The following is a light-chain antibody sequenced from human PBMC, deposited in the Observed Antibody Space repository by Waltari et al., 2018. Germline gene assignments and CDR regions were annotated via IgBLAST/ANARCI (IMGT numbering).Light chain of an antibody. Sequence: QSVLTQPPSASGVPGQRVTISCSGSISNIGSNAVRWYQQFPGTAPKLLIYKTNQRPSGVPDRFSGAKSGTSASLAITGLKSEDEADYYCAACDDSLNGQRVFGGGTKLTVL. CDR1: ISNIGSNA. CDR2: KTN. CDR3: AACDDSLNGQRV. V-gene: IGLV1-44*01. J-gene: IGLJ3*02.